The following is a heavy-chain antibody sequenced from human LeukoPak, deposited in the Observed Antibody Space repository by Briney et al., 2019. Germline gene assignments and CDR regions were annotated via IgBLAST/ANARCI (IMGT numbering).Heavy chain of an antibody. CDR3: AKESHYDSSGTFDY. V-gene: IGHV3-23*02. CDR1: GFTFSSYV. D-gene: IGHD3-22*01. Sequence: PGGSLRLSCTPSGFTFSSYVMSWVRQAPGKGLERVSGISGNGAGTYYGDSVKGRFTISRDNSKNTLYLQMNSLRAEDTAVYYCAKESHYDSSGTFDYWGQGTLVTVSS. J-gene: IGHJ4*02. CDR2: ISGNGAGT.